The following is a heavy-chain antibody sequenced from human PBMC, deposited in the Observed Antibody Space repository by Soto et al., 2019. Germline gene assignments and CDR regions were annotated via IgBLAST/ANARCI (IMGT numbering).Heavy chain of an antibody. V-gene: IGHV3-13*01. J-gene: IGHJ4*02. D-gene: IGHD4-17*01. Sequence: EVHLVASGGGLIQPGGSLRLSCAASGFAFSRHDMHWVRQPTGRGLERVSSIGIAGDTHYSGSVKGRFTLSRENAKNSLYLLMNSLRAGDTAVYYCVRGDDGVFDYWGQGILVTVSS. CDR1: GFAFSRHD. CDR3: VRGDDGVFDY. CDR2: IGIAGDT.